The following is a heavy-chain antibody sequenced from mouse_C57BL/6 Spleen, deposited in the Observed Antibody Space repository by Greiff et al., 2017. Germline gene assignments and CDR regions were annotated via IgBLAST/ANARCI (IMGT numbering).Heavy chain of an antibody. V-gene: IGHV5-17*01. CDR2: ISSGSSTI. CDR3: ARPLLRYAMDY. Sequence: EVQVVESGGGLLKPGGSLKLSCAASGFTFSDYGMHWVRQAPEKGLEWVAYISSGSSTIYYADTVKGRFTISRDNAKNTLFLQMTSLRSEDTAMYYCARPLLRYAMDYWGQGTSVTVSS. D-gene: IGHD1-2*01. J-gene: IGHJ4*01. CDR1: GFTFSDYG.